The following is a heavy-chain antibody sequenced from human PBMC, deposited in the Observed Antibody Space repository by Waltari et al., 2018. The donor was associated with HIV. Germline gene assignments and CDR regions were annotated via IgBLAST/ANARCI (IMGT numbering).Heavy chain of an antibody. V-gene: IGHV3-9*01. CDR1: GFPFDDYP. J-gene: IGHJ5*01. CDR2: ISWNSGIT. CDR3: AKGGSHLTIFEAWFDS. D-gene: IGHD3-3*01. Sequence: EVQLVESGGGLVQPGRSLRLSCAASGFPFDDYPMPWVRQPPGKGLEWVSGISWNSGITDYGDSVKGRFTISRDNAKNSLYLQMNSLTVEDTAFYYCAKGGSHLTIFEAWFDSWGQGTLVTVSS.